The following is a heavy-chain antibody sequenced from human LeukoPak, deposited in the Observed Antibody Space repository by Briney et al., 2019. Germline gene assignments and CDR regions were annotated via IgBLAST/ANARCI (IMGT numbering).Heavy chain of an antibody. Sequence: GGSLRLSCAASGFTFSSYTMHWVRQAPGKGLEYVSAISSNGGSTFYANSVKGRFTISRDNLKKTLYLQMVSLRAENMAVYDCARRAPGYSSGWLDTSGQGTLVTVSS. CDR2: ISSNGGST. J-gene: IGHJ5*02. CDR1: GFTFSSYT. V-gene: IGHV3-64*01. CDR3: ARRAPGYSSGWLDT. D-gene: IGHD6-19*01.